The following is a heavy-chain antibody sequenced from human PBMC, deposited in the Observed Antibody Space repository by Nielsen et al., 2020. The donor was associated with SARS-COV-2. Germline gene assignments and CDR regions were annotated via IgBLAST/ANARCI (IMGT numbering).Heavy chain of an antibody. J-gene: IGHJ6*03. V-gene: IGHV3-21*01. CDR3: ARDTRIAVAAYYYYYYMDV. Sequence: GGSLRLSCAASGFTFSSYSMNWVRQAPGKGLEWVSSISSSSSYIYYADSVKGRSTISRDNAKNSLYLQMNSLRAEDTAVYYCARDTRIAVAAYYYYYYMDVWGKGTTVTVSS. CDR2: ISSSSSYI. CDR1: GFTFSSYS. D-gene: IGHD6-19*01.